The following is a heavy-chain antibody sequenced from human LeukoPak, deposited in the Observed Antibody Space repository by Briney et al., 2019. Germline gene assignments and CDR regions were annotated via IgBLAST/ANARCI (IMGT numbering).Heavy chain of an antibody. V-gene: IGHV1-18*01. J-gene: IGHJ4*02. CDR1: GYTFTSYG. D-gene: IGHD6-13*01. CDR3: ARDLLVQGDY. CDR2: ISAYNGNT. Sequence: ASVKVSCKASGYTFTSYGISWVRQAPGQGLGWMGWISAYNGNTNYAQKLQGRVTMTTDTSTSTAYMELRSLRSDDTAVYCRARDLLVQGDYWGQGTLVTVSS.